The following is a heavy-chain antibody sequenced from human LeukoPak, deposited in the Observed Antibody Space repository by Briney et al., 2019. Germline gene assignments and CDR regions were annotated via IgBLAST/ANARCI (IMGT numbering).Heavy chain of an antibody. CDR3: AKLHVWGSYRYTFYY. J-gene: IGHJ4*02. Sequence: GGSLRLSCVASGFTFSSYAMSWVRQAPGKGLEWVSAISGSGGNTYYADSLKGRFTISRDNSKNTLYLQMNSLRAEDTAVYYCAKLHVWGSYRYTFYYWRQGTLVTVSS. CDR2: ISGSGGNT. CDR1: GFTFSSYA. D-gene: IGHD3-16*02. V-gene: IGHV3-23*01.